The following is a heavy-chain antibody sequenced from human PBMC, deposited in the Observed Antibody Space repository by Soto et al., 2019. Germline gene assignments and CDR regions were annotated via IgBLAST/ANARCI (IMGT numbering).Heavy chain of an antibody. CDR1: GYSISSSNW. J-gene: IGHJ5*02. CDR2: IYYSGTT. Sequence: PSETLSLTCAVSGYSISSSNWWGWIRQPPGKGLEWIGYIYYSGTTYYNPSLKSRVTMSVDTSKNQFSLKLTSVTAVDTAVYYCARDQGGRFDPWGQGTLVTVSS. CDR3: ARDQGGRFDP. V-gene: IGHV4-28*03. D-gene: IGHD3-16*01.